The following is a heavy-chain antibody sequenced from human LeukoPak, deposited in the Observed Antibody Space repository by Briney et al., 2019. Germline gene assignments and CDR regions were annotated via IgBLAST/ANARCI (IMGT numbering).Heavy chain of an antibody. CDR3: ARAVSRYDFWNYYYMDV. Sequence: GGSLRLSCAASGFTVRSYWMSWVRQTPGKGLEWVANIKQDGSEKYYVDSVKGRFTISRDNAKNSLYLQMNSLRAEDTAVYYCARAVSRYDFWNYYYMDVWGKGTTVTVSS. V-gene: IGHV3-7*01. CDR1: GFTVRSYW. J-gene: IGHJ6*03. CDR2: IKQDGSEK. D-gene: IGHD3-3*01.